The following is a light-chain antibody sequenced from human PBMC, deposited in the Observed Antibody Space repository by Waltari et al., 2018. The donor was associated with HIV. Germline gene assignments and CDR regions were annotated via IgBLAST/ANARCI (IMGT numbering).Light chain of an antibody. CDR2: RAS. CDR3: QQFLGTPST. J-gene: IGKJ5*01. V-gene: IGKV4-1*01. Sequence: DIVVTKSPVHLAVSVGGQGTLDCMSRRSPLFNATYRNYLAWFQQKPGQPPKLLIYRASTRVAGVPDRFSGSGSGTDFTLTISGVQAEDVAVYYCQQFLGTPSTFGQGTRLEIK. CDR1: RSPLFNATYRNY.